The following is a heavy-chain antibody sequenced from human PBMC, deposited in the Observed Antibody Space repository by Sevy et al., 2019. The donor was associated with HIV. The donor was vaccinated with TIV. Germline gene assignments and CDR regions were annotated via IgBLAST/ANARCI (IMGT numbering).Heavy chain of an antibody. J-gene: IGHJ4*02. CDR3: TTEGLYCSGGSCYSEGFDY. CDR1: GFTFSNAW. V-gene: IGHV3-15*01. CDR2: IKSKTDGGTT. Sequence: GGSLRLSCAASGFTFSNAWMSWVRQAPGKGLEWVGRIKSKTDGGTTDYAAPVKGRFTISRDDSKNTLSLQMNSLKTEDTAGYYCTTEGLYCSGGSCYSEGFDYWGQGTLVTVSS. D-gene: IGHD2-15*01.